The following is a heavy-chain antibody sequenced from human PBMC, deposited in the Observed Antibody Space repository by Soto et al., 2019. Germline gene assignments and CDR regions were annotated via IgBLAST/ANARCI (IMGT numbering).Heavy chain of an antibody. Sequence: GGSLRLSCAASGFTFSSYAMSWVRQAPGKGLEWVSAISGSGGSTYYADSVKGRFTISRDNSKNTLYLQMNSLRAEDTAVYYCAKDPSAAGRIYYFDYWGQGTLVTVSS. J-gene: IGHJ4*02. CDR1: GFTFSSYA. V-gene: IGHV3-23*01. D-gene: IGHD6-13*01. CDR2: ISGSGGST. CDR3: AKDPSAAGRIYYFDY.